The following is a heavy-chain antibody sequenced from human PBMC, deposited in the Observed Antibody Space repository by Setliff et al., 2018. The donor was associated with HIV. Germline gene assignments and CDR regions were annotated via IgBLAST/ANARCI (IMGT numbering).Heavy chain of an antibody. CDR3: ARDQEYVIVVAASMNMPGYLHYYYMDV. D-gene: IGHD2-2*01. V-gene: IGHV3-7*03. CDR1: GFIFSSYW. J-gene: IGHJ6*03. CDR2: IKQDGSEK. Sequence: PGGSLRLSCEASGFIFSSYWMSWVRQAPGKGLEWVANIKQDGSEKYYVDSVKGRFTISRDNAKKSLYLQMNSLRAEDTAVYYCARDQEYVIVVAASMNMPGYLHYYYMDVWGRGSTVTVSS.